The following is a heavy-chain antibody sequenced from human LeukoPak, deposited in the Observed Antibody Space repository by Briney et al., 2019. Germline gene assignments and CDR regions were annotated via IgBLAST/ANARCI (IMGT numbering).Heavy chain of an antibody. J-gene: IGHJ5*02. CDR1: GYTFTSYG. Sequence: GASVKVSCKASGYTFTSYGISWVRQAPGQGLEWMGWISAYNGNTNYAQKLQGRVTMTTDTSTSTAYMELSSLRSEDTAVYYCARALIGYSRSGYNWFDPWGQGTLVTVSS. D-gene: IGHD6-13*01. CDR2: ISAYNGNT. V-gene: IGHV1-18*01. CDR3: ARALIGYSRSGYNWFDP.